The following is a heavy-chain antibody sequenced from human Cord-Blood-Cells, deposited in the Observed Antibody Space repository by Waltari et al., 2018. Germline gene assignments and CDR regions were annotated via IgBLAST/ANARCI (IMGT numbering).Heavy chain of an antibody. D-gene: IGHD2-2*02. J-gene: IGHJ4*02. CDR2: IIPILGIA. Sequence: QVQLVQSGAEVKKPGSSVKVSCKASGGTFSSYAISWGRQATGQGLEWMGRIIPILGIANYSQKFQGRVTITADKSTSTAYMELSSLRSEDTAVYYCARDVKGGCSSTSCYTSDYWGQGTLVTVSS. V-gene: IGHV1-69*09. CDR1: GGTFSSYA. CDR3: ARDVKGGCSSTSCYTSDY.